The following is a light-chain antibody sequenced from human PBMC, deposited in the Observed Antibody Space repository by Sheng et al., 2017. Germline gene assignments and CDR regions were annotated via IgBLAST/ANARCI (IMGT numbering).Light chain of an antibody. V-gene: IGKV3-11*01. CDR3: QQRSNWPPT. Sequence: EIVLTQSPVTLSLSPGERATLSCRASQSVSSYLAWYQQKPGQAPRLLIYDSSNRATGIPARFSGSGSGTDFTLTINSLEPEDFAVYYCQQRSNWPPTFGPGTKRGYQT. CDR1: QSVSSY. CDR2: DSS. J-gene: IGKJ3*01.